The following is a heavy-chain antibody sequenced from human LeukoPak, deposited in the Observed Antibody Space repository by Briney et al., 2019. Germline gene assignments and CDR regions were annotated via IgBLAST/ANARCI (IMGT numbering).Heavy chain of an antibody. J-gene: IGHJ5*02. D-gene: IGHD3-10*01. CDR3: ARANMVRVFGSFLDRNWFDP. CDR1: GYTFTGYY. V-gene: IGHV1-2*02. CDR2: TNPNSGGT. Sequence: ASVKVSCKTSGYTFTGYYMHWVRQASGQGLEWMGWTNPNSGGTNYAQKFQGRVTITRDTSISTAYMELSRLRSDDTAVYYCARANMVRVFGSFLDRNWFDPWGQGTLVTVSS.